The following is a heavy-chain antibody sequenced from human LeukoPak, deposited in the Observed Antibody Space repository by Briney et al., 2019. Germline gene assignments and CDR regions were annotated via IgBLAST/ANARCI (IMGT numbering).Heavy chain of an antibody. CDR3: ARETDSTLFDY. CDR1: GFTFDDYA. D-gene: IGHD2-2*01. Sequence: PGGSLRLSCAASGFTFDDYAMHWVRQAPGKGLERVSGISWNSGSIGYADSVKGRFTISRDNAKNSLYLQMNSLRAEDTAVYYCARETDSTLFDYWGQGTLVTVSS. J-gene: IGHJ4*02. CDR2: ISWNSGSI. V-gene: IGHV3-9*01.